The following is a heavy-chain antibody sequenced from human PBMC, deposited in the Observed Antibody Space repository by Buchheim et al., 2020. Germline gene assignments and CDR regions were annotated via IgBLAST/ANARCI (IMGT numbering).Heavy chain of an antibody. Sequence: QPQLQESGPGLVKPSETLSLTCAVSGSLSSTSYYWGWIRQPPGKGLEWVGNIFYSGSTYYNPSLQSRVTISIDTSKNQFSLRLSSVTAADTAVYYCARIPFTVAGTFDSWSQGTL. J-gene: IGHJ4*02. CDR1: GSLSSTSYY. D-gene: IGHD6-19*01. CDR2: IFYSGST. V-gene: IGHV4-39*07. CDR3: ARIPFTVAGTFDS.